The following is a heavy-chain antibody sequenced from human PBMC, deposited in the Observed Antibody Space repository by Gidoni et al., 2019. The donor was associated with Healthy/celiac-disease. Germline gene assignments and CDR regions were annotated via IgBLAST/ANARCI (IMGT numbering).Heavy chain of an antibody. V-gene: IGHV1-69*04. CDR2: IIPILGIA. D-gene: IGHD3-16*02. CDR1: GGTFRSYA. Sequence: QVQLVQSGAEVKKPGSSVKVSCKASGGTFRSYAISWVRQAPGQGLEWMGRIIPILGIANYAQKFQGRVTITADKSTSTAYMELSSLRSEDTAVYYCARDGELTFGGVIVRYYFDYWGQGTLVTVSS. J-gene: IGHJ4*02. CDR3: ARDGELTFGGVIVRYYFDY.